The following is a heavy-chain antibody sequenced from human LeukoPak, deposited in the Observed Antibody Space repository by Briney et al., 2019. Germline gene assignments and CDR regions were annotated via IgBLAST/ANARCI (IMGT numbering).Heavy chain of an antibody. V-gene: IGHV4-30-4*01. J-gene: IGHJ4*02. CDR3: ARGGYYNALTGYYPTDY. CDR1: GDSISSGAYY. CDR2: IYYSGST. Sequence: SQTLSLTCTVSGDSISSGAYYWSWIRQTPGKGLEWIGYIYYSGSTYYNPSLKSRVTISVDASKNQFSLKLSSVTAADTAVYYCARGGYYNALTGYYPTDYWGQGTLVTVSS. D-gene: IGHD3-9*01.